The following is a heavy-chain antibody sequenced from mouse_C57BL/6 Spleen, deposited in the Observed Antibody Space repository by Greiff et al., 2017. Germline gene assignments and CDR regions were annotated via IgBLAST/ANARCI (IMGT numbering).Heavy chain of an antibody. V-gene: IGHV5-17*01. CDR2: ISSGSSTI. CDR3: ARDYYGSSYDP. CDR1: GFTFSDYG. D-gene: IGHD1-1*01. Sequence: EVKLVESGGGLVKPGGSLKLSCAASGFTFSDYGMHWVRQAPEKGLEWVAYISSGSSTIYYADTVKGRFTLSRDNAKNTLFLQMTSLRSEDTAMYYCARDYYGSSYDPWGQGTLVTVSA. J-gene: IGHJ3*02.